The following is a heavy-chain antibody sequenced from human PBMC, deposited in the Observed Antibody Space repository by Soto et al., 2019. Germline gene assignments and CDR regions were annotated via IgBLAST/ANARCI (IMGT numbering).Heavy chain of an antibody. D-gene: IGHD2-15*01. CDR3: VFGVVVADSWGGTPPTLDV. Sequence: ASVKVSCKASGYTFTSYGISWVRQAPGQGLEWMGWISAYNGNTNYAQKLQGRVTVTTDTSTSTAYMELRSLRSDDTAVYYCVFGVVVADSWGGTPPTLDVWGKGTTVTVSS. V-gene: IGHV1-18*01. CDR1: GYTFTSYG. CDR2: ISAYNGNT. J-gene: IGHJ6*04.